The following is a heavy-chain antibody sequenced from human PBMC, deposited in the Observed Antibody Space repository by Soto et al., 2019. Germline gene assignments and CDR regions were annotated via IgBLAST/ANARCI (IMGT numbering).Heavy chain of an antibody. Sequence: SETLSLTCTVSNGCISCYYWSWIRQSPGKGLEWIGYVYYTGSTNYNPSLKSRVTISVDTSKNNISLMLTSVTAADTAMYYCARSVPPRWLLFGYWGQGALVTVSS. D-gene: IGHD1-26*01. CDR2: VYYTGST. V-gene: IGHV4-59*01. J-gene: IGHJ4*02. CDR1: NGCISCYY. CDR3: ARSVPPRWLLFGY.